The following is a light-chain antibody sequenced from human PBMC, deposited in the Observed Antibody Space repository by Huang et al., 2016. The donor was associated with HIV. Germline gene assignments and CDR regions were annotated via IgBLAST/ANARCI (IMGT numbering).Light chain of an antibody. J-gene: IGKJ4*01. CDR1: EDINNN. CDR2: AAA. V-gene: IGKV3-15*01. CDR3: QQYNKWPLS. Sequence: IGVTQSPATLSVFPGDRATLPCRASEDINNNLAWYQQRPGQSPRLLIYAAATRATGVHARFSGSVSGTEFTLTINSLQSEDFALYYCQQYNKWPLSFGGGTKVEI.